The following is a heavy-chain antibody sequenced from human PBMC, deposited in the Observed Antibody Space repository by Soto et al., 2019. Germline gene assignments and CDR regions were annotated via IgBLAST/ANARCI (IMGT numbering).Heavy chain of an antibody. CDR1: GFTVSSYC. Sequence: QVQLVESGGGVVQPGRSLRLSCAASGFTVSSYCMHWVRQAPGKGLEWVAVISRDGGTKYYADSVKGRFTISRDNSRNTQFLEMNSLRGDEIAVYYCTGAVASGYWGQGTLVTVSS. D-gene: IGHD2-8*02. CDR3: TGAVASGY. CDR2: ISRDGGTK. J-gene: IGHJ4*02. V-gene: IGHV3-30*03.